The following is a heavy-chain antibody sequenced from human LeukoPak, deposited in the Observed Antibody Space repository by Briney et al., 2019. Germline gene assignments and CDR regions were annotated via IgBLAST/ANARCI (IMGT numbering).Heavy chain of an antibody. Sequence: SETLSLTCTVSGYSISSGYYWGWIRQPPGKGLEWIGSIYHSGSTYYNPSLKSRVTISVDTSKNQFSLKLSSVTAADTAVYYCARRLDLWGRGTLVTVSS. V-gene: IGHV4-38-2*02. CDR2: IYHSGST. J-gene: IGHJ2*01. CDR1: GYSISSGYY. CDR3: ARRLDL.